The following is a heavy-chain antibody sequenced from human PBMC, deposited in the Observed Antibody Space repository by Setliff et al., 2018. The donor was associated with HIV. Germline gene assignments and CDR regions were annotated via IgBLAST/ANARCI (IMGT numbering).Heavy chain of an antibody. Sequence: PGESLKISCVVSGFTFSPYWMHWVRQAPGKGLVWVSRINSDGTSTTYADSVKGRCTTSRDNSKNMFYLQMHNVRSEDTGFYYCARDEFPYARDVWGPGTLVTVSS. V-gene: IGHV3-74*03. CDR3: ARDEFPYARDV. CDR1: GFTFSPYW. J-gene: IGHJ4*02. D-gene: IGHD2-8*01. CDR2: INSDGTST.